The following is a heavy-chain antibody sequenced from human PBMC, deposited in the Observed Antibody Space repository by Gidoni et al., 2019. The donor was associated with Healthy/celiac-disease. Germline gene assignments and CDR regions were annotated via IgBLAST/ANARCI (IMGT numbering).Heavy chain of an antibody. CDR2: IYYSGIT. V-gene: IGHV4-39*01. J-gene: IGHJ4*02. CDR3: GRHAFEQQQPPPIDY. Sequence: LQLQESGPGLVKPSETLSLTCTVSGGSISSSSYYWGWIRQPPGKGLEWIGSIYYSGITYYNPCLKRRVTIYVDTSKNQFSLKLSSGNAADTAVYYCGRHAFEQQQPPPIDYWGQGTLVTVSS. CDR1: GGSISSSSYY. D-gene: IGHD6-13*01.